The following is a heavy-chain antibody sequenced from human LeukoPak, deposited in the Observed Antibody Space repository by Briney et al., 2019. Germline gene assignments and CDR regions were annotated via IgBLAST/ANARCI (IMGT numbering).Heavy chain of an antibody. CDR3: ARVSHDYGDYFDY. CDR2: IYYSGST. J-gene: IGHJ4*02. V-gene: IGHV4-59*01. CDR1: GGSISSYY. D-gene: IGHD4-17*01. Sequence: PSETLSLTCTVSGGSISSYYWSWIRQPPGKGLEWIGYIYYSGSTNYNPSLKSRVTISVDTSKNQFSLKLSSVPAADTAVYYCARVSHDYGDYFDYWGQGTLVTVSS.